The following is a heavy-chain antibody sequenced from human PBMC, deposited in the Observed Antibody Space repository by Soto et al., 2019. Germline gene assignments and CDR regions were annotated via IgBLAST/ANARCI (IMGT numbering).Heavy chain of an antibody. CDR1: GYTFTSYA. V-gene: IGHV1-3*01. J-gene: IGHJ4*02. D-gene: IGHD3-10*01. CDR2: INAGNGNT. CDR3: ARNKFGPNYYGSGSYYNSYYFDY. Sequence: ASVKVSCKASGYTFTSYAMHWVRQAPGQRLEWMGWINAGNGNTKYSQKFQGRVTITRDTSASTAYMELSSLRSEDTAVYYCARNKFGPNYYGSGSYYNSYYFDYWGQGTLVTVSS.